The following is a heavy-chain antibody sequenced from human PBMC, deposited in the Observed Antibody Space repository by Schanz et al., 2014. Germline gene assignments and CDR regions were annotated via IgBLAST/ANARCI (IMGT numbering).Heavy chain of an antibody. CDR1: GFTVSINY. CDR2: IYSGGST. CDR3: ARDGGRDGYNLAFDV. Sequence: EVRLVESGGGLVQPGGSLRLSCAASGFTVSINYMSWVRQAPGKGLEWVSVIYSGGSTYYADSVKGRFIISRDSSKNTLFLQMNSLRAEDTAVYFCARDGGRDGYNLAFDVWGQGTLVTVSS. J-gene: IGHJ3*01. V-gene: IGHV3-66*01. D-gene: IGHD5-12*01.